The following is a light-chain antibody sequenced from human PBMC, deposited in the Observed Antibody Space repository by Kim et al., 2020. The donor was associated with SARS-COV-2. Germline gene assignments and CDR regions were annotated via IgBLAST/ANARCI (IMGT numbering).Light chain of an antibody. V-gene: IGLV3-19*01. CDR1: SLRSYY. J-gene: IGLJ3*02. CDR2: GKN. Sequence: SSELTQDPAVSVALGQTVRITCQGDSLRSYYASWYQQKPGQAPLLVIYGKNNRPSAIPDRFSGSSSGNTASLTITGAQAEDDADYYCNSRDSSNNHWVFGGGTQLTV. CDR3: NSRDSSNNHWV.